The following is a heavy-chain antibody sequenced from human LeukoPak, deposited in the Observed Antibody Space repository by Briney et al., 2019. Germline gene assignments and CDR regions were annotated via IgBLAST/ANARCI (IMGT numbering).Heavy chain of an antibody. CDR3: ARDLEAANTYYFDY. J-gene: IGHJ4*02. Sequence: GGSLRLSCAASGFTVSSSYMSWVRQAPGKGLEWVSIISSAGTKYYAASVKGRFTIPRDNSKNTVYLQVNSLRDEDTAVYYCARDLEAANTYYFDYWGQGTMVTVSS. D-gene: IGHD6-13*01. V-gene: IGHV3-66*01. CDR1: GFTVSSSY. CDR2: ISSAGTK.